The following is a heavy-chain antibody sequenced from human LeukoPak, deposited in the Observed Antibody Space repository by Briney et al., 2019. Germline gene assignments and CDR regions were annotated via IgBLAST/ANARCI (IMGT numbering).Heavy chain of an antibody. CDR1: KFTFSNAW. J-gene: IGHJ4*02. CDR3: TTFSCYGSSGNYGDYYFDY. D-gene: IGHD3-22*01. V-gene: IGHV3-15*01. CDR2: IKSKTGGGTI. Sequence: PGGSLRLSCAASKFTFSNAWMSWVRQAPGKGLERVGRIKSKTGGGTIDYAAPVKGRFIISRDDSRNTLYLQMNSLKSEDTAVYYCTTFSCYGSSGNYGDYYFDYWGQGTLVTVSS.